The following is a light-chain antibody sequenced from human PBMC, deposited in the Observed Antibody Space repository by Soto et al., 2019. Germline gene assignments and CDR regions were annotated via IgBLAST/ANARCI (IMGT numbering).Light chain of an antibody. V-gene: IGKV3-15*01. CDR2: GAS. CDR1: QSVGSSY. Sequence: IVLTQSPATLSLSPGARATLSCRASQSVGSSYLAWYQQKPGQAPRLLFYGASSRATGIPARFNGSGSGTEFTLTINSLQSEDFAVYYCQQYNNWPPTFGQGTRLEIK. CDR3: QQYNNWPPT. J-gene: IGKJ5*01.